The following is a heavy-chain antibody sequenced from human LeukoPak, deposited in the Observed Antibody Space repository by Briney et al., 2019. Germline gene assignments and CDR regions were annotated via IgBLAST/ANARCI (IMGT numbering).Heavy chain of an antibody. CDR2: LYSDGST. V-gene: IGHV3-53*01. D-gene: IGHD3-3*01. J-gene: IGHJ6*02. CDR3: ARDSYDFWSGLRYYYYYGMDV. Sequence: GGSLRLSCAASGFTVSSCCMSWVRQAPGKGLEWVSVLYSDGSTYYADSVKGRFTISRDNSKNTLYLQMNNLRAEDTAVYYCARDSYDFWSGLRYYYYYGMDVWGQGTTVTVSS. CDR1: GFTVSSCC.